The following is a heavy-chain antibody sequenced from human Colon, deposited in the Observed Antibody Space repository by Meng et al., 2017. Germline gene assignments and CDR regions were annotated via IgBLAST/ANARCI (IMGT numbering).Heavy chain of an antibody. CDR3: ARGYMYFDFDP. CDR2: VYNSGNNA. J-gene: IGHJ5*02. CDR1: GGSISNYY. D-gene: IGHD2-8*01. Sequence: QVKLQESGPGLVKPSETLSLTCSLSGGSISNYYWSWIRQPPGRGLEWIGHVYNSGNNAEYNSSLESRVTMSVDTSKNQFSLKLSSVTAADTAVYYCARGYMYFDFDPWGRGTLVTVSS. V-gene: IGHV4-59*01.